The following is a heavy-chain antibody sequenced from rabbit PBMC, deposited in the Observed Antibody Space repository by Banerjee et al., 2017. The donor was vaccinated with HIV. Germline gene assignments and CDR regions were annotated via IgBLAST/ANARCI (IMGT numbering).Heavy chain of an antibody. CDR1: GFSFSSSYW. V-gene: IGHV1S45*01. CDR2: IYTGDGKI. CDR3: ARGGLFAIYTL. J-gene: IGHJ4*01. D-gene: IGHD3-1*01. Sequence: QEQLEESGGDLVKPEGSLTLTCTASGFSFSSSYWICWVRQAPGKGLEWIACIYTGDGKIGYASWAKGRFTISKTSSTTVTLQMTSLTAADTATYFCARGGLFAIYTLWGPGTLVTVS.